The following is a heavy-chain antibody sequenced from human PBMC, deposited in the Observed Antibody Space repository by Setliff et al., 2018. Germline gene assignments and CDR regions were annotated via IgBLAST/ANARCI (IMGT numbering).Heavy chain of an antibody. Sequence: SGGSLRLSCVASGFTFADYGLNWVRQGPGKGLEWVSGVEWNGGGTSYADSVKGRFIISRDNSKNTLYLQMNSLRSDDTAVYYCAGVHWTTNWFLHYWGQGTLVTVSS. CDR2: VEWNGGGT. CDR3: AGVHWTTNWFLHY. V-gene: IGHV3-20*04. J-gene: IGHJ4*01. D-gene: IGHD7-27*01. CDR1: GFTFADYG.